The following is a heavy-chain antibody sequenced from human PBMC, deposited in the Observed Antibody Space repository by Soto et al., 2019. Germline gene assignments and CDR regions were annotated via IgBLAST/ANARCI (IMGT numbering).Heavy chain of an antibody. CDR2: IYPGDSGT. V-gene: IGHV5-51*01. J-gene: IGHJ6*02. CDR3: ARHRITDMVNYYYYGMDV. CDR1: GYSFTSYW. Sequence: GESLKISCKGSGYSFTSYWIGWVRQMPGKGLEWMGIIYPGDSGTRYSPSFQGQVTISADKSISTAYLQWSSLKASDTAMYYCARHRITDMVNYYYYGMDVWGQGTTVTVSS. D-gene: IGHD5-18*01.